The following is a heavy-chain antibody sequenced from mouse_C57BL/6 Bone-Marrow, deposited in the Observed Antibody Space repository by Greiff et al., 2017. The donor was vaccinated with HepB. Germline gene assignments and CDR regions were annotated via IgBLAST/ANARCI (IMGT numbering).Heavy chain of an antibody. CDR2: IYPGDGDT. J-gene: IGHJ3*01. CDR1: GYAFSSSW. CDR3: ARAGGGRFAY. V-gene: IGHV1-82*01. Sequence: QVQLQQSGPELVKPGASVKISCKASGYAFSSSWMNWVKQRPGKGLEWIGRIYPGDGDTNYNGKFKGKATLTADQSSSTAYMQLSSLTSEDSAVYFCARAGGGRFAYWGQGTLVTVSA.